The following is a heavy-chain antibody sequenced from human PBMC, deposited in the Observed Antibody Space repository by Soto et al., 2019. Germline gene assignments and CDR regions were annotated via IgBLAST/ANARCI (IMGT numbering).Heavy chain of an antibody. CDR3: AKRGDSSGYYYDMDV. CDR2: ISGSGGST. Sequence: PGGSLRLSCAASGFTFSSYAMSWVRQAPGKGLEWVSAISGSGGSTYYADSVKGRFTISRDNSKNTLYLQMNSLRAEDTAVYYCAKRGDSSGYYYDMDVWGQGTTVTVSS. D-gene: IGHD3-22*01. V-gene: IGHV3-23*01. CDR1: GFTFSSYA. J-gene: IGHJ6*02.